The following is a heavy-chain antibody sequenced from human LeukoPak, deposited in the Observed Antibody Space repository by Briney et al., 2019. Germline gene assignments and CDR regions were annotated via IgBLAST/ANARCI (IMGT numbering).Heavy chain of an antibody. V-gene: IGHV5-51*01. Sequence: PGESLKISCKGSGYSFPSYWIGWVRHMPRKGMEWMGIIYPGDSDTRYSPSSQGQVTISADKSISTAYLQWSSLKASDTAMYYCARGLEDIVVVPAAMYYFDYWGQGTLVTVSS. D-gene: IGHD2-2*01. CDR2: IYPGDSDT. CDR3: ARGLEDIVVVPAAMYYFDY. CDR1: GYSFPSYW. J-gene: IGHJ4*02.